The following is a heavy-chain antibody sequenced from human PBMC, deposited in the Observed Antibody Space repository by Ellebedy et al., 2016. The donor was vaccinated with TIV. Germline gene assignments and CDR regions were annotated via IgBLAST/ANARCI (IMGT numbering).Heavy chain of an antibody. V-gene: IGHV2-70*12. Sequence: SGPTLVKPTQTLTLTCTFSGFSLTTSGMCVTWIRQPPGKALEWLALIDWDDDKYYSTSLKTRLTISQDSSKNQVVLTMTNVDPADTATYYCARFGGNYLDYWGQGTLVTVSS. J-gene: IGHJ4*02. CDR3: ARFGGNYLDY. CDR1: GFSLTTSGMC. D-gene: IGHD3-10*01. CDR2: IDWDDDK.